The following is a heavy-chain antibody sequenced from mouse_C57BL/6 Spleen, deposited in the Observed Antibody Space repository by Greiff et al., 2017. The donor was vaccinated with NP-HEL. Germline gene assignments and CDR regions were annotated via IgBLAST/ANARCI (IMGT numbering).Heavy chain of an antibody. CDR2: IDPSDSYT. J-gene: IGHJ2*01. D-gene: IGHD1-1*01. Sequence: QVQLQQPGAELVMPGASVKLSCKASGYTFTSYWMHWVKQRPGQGLEWTGEIDPSDSYTNYNQKFKGKSTLTVDKSSSTAYMQLSSLTSEDSAVYYCATTVVAPFDYWGQGTTLTVSS. CDR1: GYTFTSYW. V-gene: IGHV1-69*01. CDR3: ATTVVAPFDY.